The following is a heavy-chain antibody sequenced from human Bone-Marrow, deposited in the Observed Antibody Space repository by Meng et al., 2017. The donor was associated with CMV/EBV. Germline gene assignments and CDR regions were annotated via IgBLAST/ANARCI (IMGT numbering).Heavy chain of an antibody. CDR3: ARDQYYYDSSGSPTATYYYYGIDV. Sequence: GESLKISCAASGFTVSSNYMSWVRQAPGKGLEWVSVIYSGGSTYYADSVKGRFTISRDNSKNTLYLQMNSLRAEDTAVYYCARDQYYYDSSGSPTATYYYYGIDVWGQGTTVTVSS. V-gene: IGHV3-53*05. CDR1: GFTVSSNY. D-gene: IGHD3-22*01. J-gene: IGHJ6*02. CDR2: IYSGGST.